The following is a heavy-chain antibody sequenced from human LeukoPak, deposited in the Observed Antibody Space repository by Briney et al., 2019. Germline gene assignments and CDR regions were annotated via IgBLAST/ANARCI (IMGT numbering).Heavy chain of an antibody. Sequence: PGGSLRLSCAASGFXFSNAWISWVRQAPGKGLEWVGRIKSKIDGGTIDYAAPVKGRFTISRDDSENTLSLRMDSLKTEDTAVYYCTTEATYCSSTSCPRGAIDYWGQGTLVTVSS. V-gene: IGHV3-15*01. CDR1: GFXFSNAW. D-gene: IGHD2-2*01. J-gene: IGHJ4*02. CDR3: TTEATYCSSTSCPRGAIDY. CDR2: IKSKIDGGTI.